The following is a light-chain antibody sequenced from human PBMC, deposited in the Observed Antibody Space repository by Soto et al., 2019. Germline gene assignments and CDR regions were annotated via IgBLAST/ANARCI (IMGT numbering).Light chain of an antibody. V-gene: IGLV4-69*01. CDR1: SEHISYA. Sequence: QPVLTQSPSASASLGASVKFTCTLSSEHISYAIAWHQQQPEKGPRYLMKLNSDGSHNKGDGIPDRFSGSSSGAERYLTISRLQSEDEADYYCQTWGTGIVVFGGGTKVTVL. CDR3: QTWGTGIVV. J-gene: IGLJ2*01. CDR2: LNSDGSH.